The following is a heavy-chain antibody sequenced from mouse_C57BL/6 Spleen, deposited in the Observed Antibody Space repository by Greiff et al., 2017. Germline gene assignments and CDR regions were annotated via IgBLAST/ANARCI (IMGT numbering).Heavy chain of an antibody. Sequence: EVQLQQSGPELVKPGASVKISCKASGYSFTGYYMNWVKQSPEKSLEWIGEINPSTGGTTYNQKFKAKATLTVDKSSSTAYMQLKSLTSEDSAVYYCARGDSSGYDYFDYWGQGTTLTVSS. CDR1: GYSFTGYY. D-gene: IGHD3-2*02. CDR3: ARGDSSGYDYFDY. CDR2: INPSTGGT. V-gene: IGHV1-42*01. J-gene: IGHJ2*01.